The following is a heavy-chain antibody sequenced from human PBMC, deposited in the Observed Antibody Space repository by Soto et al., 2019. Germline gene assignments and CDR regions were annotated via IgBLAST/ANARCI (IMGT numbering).Heavy chain of an antibody. V-gene: IGHV4-59*01. CDR2: IYYSGST. CDR1: GGSISSYY. CDR3: ARVQATVTSFDH. J-gene: IGHJ4*02. D-gene: IGHD4-17*01. Sequence: SETLSLTCTVSGGSISSYYWSWIRQPPGKGLEWIGYIYYSGSTNYNPSLKSRVTISLDTSRNQFSLKLTSVTAADTAVYYCARVQATVTSFDHWGQGILVTFSS.